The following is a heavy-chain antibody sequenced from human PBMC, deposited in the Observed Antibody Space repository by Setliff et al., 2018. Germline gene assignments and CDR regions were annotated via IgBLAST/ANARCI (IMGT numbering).Heavy chain of an antibody. J-gene: IGHJ6*03. CDR1: GYTFTGYF. CDR3: AREGGFQGATSYYYFYNYINV. Sequence: VASVKVSCKTSGYTFTGYFIHWVRQAPRQGLEWLGWINPKSGVTSYAQSFQGRIAMTRDTSINTVYMELNSLTSDDAAVYFCAREGGFQGATSYYYFYNYINVWGKGTKVTVSS. D-gene: IGHD1-26*01. CDR2: INPKSGVT. V-gene: IGHV1-2*02.